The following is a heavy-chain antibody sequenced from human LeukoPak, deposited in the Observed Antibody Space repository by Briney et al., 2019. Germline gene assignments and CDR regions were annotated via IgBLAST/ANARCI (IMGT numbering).Heavy chain of an antibody. Sequence: SETLSLTCKVSGGSISSYYWNWIRQPAGKGLEWIGRIYTSGSTHYNPPLKSRVTMSVDRSKNQFSLNLTSVTAADTAVYYCATVGGAFDIWGQGTMVTVSS. CDR3: ATVGGAFDI. CDR2: IYTSGST. CDR1: GGSISSYY. J-gene: IGHJ3*02. D-gene: IGHD3-16*01. V-gene: IGHV4-4*07.